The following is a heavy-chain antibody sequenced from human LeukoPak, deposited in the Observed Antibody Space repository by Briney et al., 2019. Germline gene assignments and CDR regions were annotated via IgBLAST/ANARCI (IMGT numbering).Heavy chain of an antibody. Sequence: PGGSLRLSCAASGFTFSSYSLNWVRQAPGKGLEWVSSISSSSSYIYYADSVKGRFTISRDNAKNSLYLKMNSLRAEDTAVYYCARVSSYCSSTSCTGDYWGQGTLVTVSS. V-gene: IGHV3-21*01. J-gene: IGHJ4*02. D-gene: IGHD2-2*01. CDR1: GFTFSSYS. CDR2: ISSSSSYI. CDR3: ARVSSYCSSTSCTGDY.